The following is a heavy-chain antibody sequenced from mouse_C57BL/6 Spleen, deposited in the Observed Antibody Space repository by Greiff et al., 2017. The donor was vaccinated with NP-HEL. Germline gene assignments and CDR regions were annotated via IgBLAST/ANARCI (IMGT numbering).Heavy chain of an antibody. J-gene: IGHJ3*01. V-gene: IGHV5-17*01. CDR3: ARETGAWFAY. Sequence: EVMLVESGGGLVKPGGSLKLSCAASGFTFSDYGMHWVRQAPEKGLEWVAYISSGSSTIYYADTVKGRFTISRDNAKNTLFLQMTSQRSEDTAMYYCARETGAWFAYWGQGTLVTVSA. CDR1: GFTFSDYG. CDR2: ISSGSSTI.